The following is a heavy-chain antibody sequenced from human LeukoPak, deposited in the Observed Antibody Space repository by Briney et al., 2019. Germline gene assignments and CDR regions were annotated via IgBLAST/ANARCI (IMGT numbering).Heavy chain of an antibody. CDR1: GFIFKNAW. CDR2: IKTKSSGGTA. D-gene: IGHD3-22*01. Sequence: PGGSLRLSCAASGFIFKNAWMTWVRQAPGKGLEWVGRIKTKSSGGTADYAAPARGTFIISRDDSNNTLHLQMDNLINEDTGVYYCATYSNGWKFEPWGQGTLVSVSS. J-gene: IGHJ5*02. V-gene: IGHV3-15*01. CDR3: ATYSNGWKFEP.